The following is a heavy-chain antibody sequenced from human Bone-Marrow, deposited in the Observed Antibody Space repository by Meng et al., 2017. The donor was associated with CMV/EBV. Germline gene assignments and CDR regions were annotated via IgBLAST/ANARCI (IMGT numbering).Heavy chain of an antibody. V-gene: IGHV3-7*01. CDR1: GLSFNSQW. Sequence: GESLKISCAPSGLSFNSQWMTWVRQAPGKGLQWVANINQDGSKTYYVDSVKGRFTISRDNSKNSLYLQVDSLRVEDTAMYYFARGGRTSSAYWRDWGQGTLVTVSS. J-gene: IGHJ4*02. D-gene: IGHD6-6*01. CDR2: INQDGSKT. CDR3: ARGGRTSSAYWRD.